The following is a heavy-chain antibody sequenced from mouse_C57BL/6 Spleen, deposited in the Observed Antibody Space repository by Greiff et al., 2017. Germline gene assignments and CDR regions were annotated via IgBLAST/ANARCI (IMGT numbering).Heavy chain of an antibody. Sequence: VQLQQPGAELVRPGTSVKLSCKASGYTFTSYWMHWVKQRPGQGLEWIGVIDPSDSYTNYNQKFKGKATLTVDTSSSTAYMQLSSLTSEDSAVYYCATYYSNRDYWGQGTTLTVSS. CDR2: IDPSDSYT. V-gene: IGHV1-59*01. CDR1: GYTFTSYW. D-gene: IGHD2-5*01. CDR3: ATYYSNRDY. J-gene: IGHJ2*01.